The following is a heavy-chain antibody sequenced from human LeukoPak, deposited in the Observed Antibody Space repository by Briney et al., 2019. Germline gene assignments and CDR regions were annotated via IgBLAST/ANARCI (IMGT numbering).Heavy chain of an antibody. V-gene: IGHV1-8*02. CDR2: MNPNSGNT. CDR3: ARDSLGATHDDY. D-gene: IGHD1-26*01. Sequence: ASVKVSCKASGYTFTSYDINWVRQATGQGLEWMGWMNPNSGNTGYAQKFQGRVTMTTDTSTSTAYMELRSLRSDDTAVYYCARDSLGATHDDYWGQGTLVTVSS. J-gene: IGHJ4*02. CDR1: GYTFTSYD.